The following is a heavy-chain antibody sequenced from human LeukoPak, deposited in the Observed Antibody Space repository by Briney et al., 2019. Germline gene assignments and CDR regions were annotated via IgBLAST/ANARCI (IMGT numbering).Heavy chain of an antibody. CDR2: IYYSGST. CDR1: GDSISSSSYY. J-gene: IGHJ4*02. D-gene: IGHD6-13*01. CDR3: ARDRPGGSSLDY. V-gene: IGHV4-39*07. Sequence: SETLSLTCTVSGDSISSSSYYWGWIRQPPGKGLEWIGSIYYSGSTYYNPSLKSRVTISVDTSKNQFSLKLSSVTAADTAVYYCARDRPGGSSLDYWGQGILVTVSS.